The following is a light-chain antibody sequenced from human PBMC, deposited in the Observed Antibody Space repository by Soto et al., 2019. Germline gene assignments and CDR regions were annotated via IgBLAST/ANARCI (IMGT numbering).Light chain of an antibody. CDR3: QHYGSSPPVT. CDR2: GAS. Sequence: EIVLTQSPGTLSLSPGERTTLSCRASQSVSSNYLAWYQQKPGLAPTLLIYGASSRATGIPDRFSGSGSGTDFSLTISRLEPEDFAVYYCQHYGSSPPVTFGQGTKLEIK. V-gene: IGKV3-20*01. J-gene: IGKJ2*01. CDR1: QSVSSNY.